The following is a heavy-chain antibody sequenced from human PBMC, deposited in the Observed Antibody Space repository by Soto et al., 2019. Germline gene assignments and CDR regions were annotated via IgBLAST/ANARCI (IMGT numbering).Heavy chain of an antibody. Sequence: QVQLQESGPGLVKPSQTLSLTCTVSGGSISSGGYYWSWIRQHPGKGLEWIGYIYYTGSTYYNPSLKCRLTRSVDTSKNQFSLKLSSVTAADTAVYYCATLYMVRGVRTFDYWGQGTLVTVSS. V-gene: IGHV4-31*03. D-gene: IGHD3-10*01. CDR3: ATLYMVRGVRTFDY. CDR2: IYYTGST. J-gene: IGHJ4*02. CDR1: GGSISSGGYY.